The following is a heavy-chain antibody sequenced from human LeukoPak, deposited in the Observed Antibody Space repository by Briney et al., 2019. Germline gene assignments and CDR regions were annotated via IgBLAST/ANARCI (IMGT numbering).Heavy chain of an antibody. Sequence: GGSLRHSCAASGFAFSTYWMHWVRQAPGKGLEWVSRINPDGITTTYADSVKGRFTISRDNAKNTLFLQMNSLRAEDTAVYYCARDYYYGMDVWGQGTTITVSS. CDR1: GFAFSTYW. V-gene: IGHV3-74*01. J-gene: IGHJ6*02. CDR3: ARDYYYGMDV. CDR2: INPDGITT.